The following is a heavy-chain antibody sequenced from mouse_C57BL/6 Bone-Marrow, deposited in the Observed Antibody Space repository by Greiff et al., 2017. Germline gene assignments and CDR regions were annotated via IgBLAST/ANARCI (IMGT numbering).Heavy chain of an antibody. Sequence: EVQLQQSGAELVRSGASVKLSCTASGFNIKDYYMHWVNQRPEQGLEWIGWIDPENGDTEFAPKFQGKATMTADTSSNTAYLQLSRLTSEDTAVYYCNAGYYGSSRLDYWGQGTTLTVSS. CDR2: IDPENGDT. D-gene: IGHD1-1*01. CDR1: GFNIKDYY. CDR3: NAGYYGSSRLDY. J-gene: IGHJ2*01. V-gene: IGHV14-4*02.